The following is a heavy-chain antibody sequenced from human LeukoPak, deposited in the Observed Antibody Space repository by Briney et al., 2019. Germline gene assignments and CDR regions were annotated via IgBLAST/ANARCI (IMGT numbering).Heavy chain of an antibody. CDR3: ARRGEAARGLGWFDP. J-gene: IGHJ5*02. D-gene: IGHD6-6*01. CDR2: IYYSGST. V-gene: IGHV4-39*01. CDR1: GGSISSSSYN. Sequence: SETLSLTCTVSGGSISSSSYNWGWIRQPPGKGLEWIGSIYYSGSTYCNPSLKSRVTISVDTSKNQFSLKLSSVTAADTAVYYCARRGEAARGLGWFDPWGQGTLVTVSS.